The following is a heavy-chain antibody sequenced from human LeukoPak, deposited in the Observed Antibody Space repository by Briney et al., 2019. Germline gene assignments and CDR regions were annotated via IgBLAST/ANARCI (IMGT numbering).Heavy chain of an antibody. J-gene: IGHJ6*02. CDR2: ISYDGSNK. D-gene: IGHD2-2*01. Sequence: GGSLRLPCAASGFTFSSYGMHWVRQAPGKGLEWVAVISYDGSNKYYADSVKGRFTISRDNSKNQLYLQMNSLRAEDTAVYYCAKDLGYQLLPFYYYYCGMDVWGQGTTVTVSS. V-gene: IGHV3-30*18. CDR3: AKDLGYQLLPFYYYYCGMDV. CDR1: GFTFSSYG.